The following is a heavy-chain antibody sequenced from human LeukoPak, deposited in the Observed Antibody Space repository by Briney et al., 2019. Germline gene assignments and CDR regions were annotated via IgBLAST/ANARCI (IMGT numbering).Heavy chain of an antibody. V-gene: IGHV4-4*07. D-gene: IGHD4-23*01. J-gene: IGHJ6*03. CDR2: IYTSGST. CDR1: GGSISSYY. Sequence: SETLSLTCTVSGGSISSYYWSWIRQPAGKGLEWIGRIYTSGSTNYNPSLKSRVTMSVDTSKNQFSLKLSSVTAADTAVYYRARDDYGGSPYYYYYMDVWGKGTTVTVSS. CDR3: ARDDYGGSPYYYYYMDV.